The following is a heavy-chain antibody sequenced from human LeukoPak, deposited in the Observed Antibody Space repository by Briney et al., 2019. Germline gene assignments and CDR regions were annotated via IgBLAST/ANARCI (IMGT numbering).Heavy chain of an antibody. J-gene: IGHJ4*02. D-gene: IGHD6-19*01. CDR3: AKSSHTSGWYVTPDY. Sequence: GGSLRLSCAASGFTFSTYAMSWVRQAQGKGLEWVSGISASGGSTYYAGSVKGRFTISRDNSKNTLYLQMNSLRGEDTAVYYCAKSSHTSGWYVTPDYWGQGTLVTVSS. CDR2: ISASGGST. V-gene: IGHV3-23*01. CDR1: GFTFSTYA.